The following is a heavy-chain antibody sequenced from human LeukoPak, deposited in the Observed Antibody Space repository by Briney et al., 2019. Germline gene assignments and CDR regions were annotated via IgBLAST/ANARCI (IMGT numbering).Heavy chain of an antibody. V-gene: IGHV3-74*01. CDR2: INTDGNIT. CDR1: GFTFSSYW. J-gene: IGHJ3*02. D-gene: IGHD3-22*01. CDR3: ARDRAAMIVVYHAFDI. Sequence: GGSLRLSCAASGFTFSSYWMHWVRQDPGKGLVWASRINTDGNITTYADSVKGRFTISRDNAKNTLFLQMNSLRAEDTAVYYCARDRAAMIVVYHAFDIWGQGTMVTVSS.